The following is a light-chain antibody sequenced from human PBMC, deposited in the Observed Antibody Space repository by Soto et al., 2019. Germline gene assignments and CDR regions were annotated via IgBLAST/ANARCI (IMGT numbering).Light chain of an antibody. J-gene: IGLJ1*01. CDR1: SSNIGSGS. V-gene: IGLV1-44*01. CDR2: NND. CDR3: AAWDDNLNGPAG. Sequence: QSVLTQPPSASGTPGQRVTISCSGTSSNIGSGSVNWYQQIPGTAPKLLVYNNDQRPSGVPDRFSGSKSGTSASLAISGLQSEDEADYYCAAWDDNLNGPAGFGTGTKVTVL.